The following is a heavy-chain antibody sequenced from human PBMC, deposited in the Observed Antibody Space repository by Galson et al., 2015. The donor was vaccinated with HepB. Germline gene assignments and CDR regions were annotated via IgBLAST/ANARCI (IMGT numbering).Heavy chain of an antibody. D-gene: IGHD6-13*01. J-gene: IGHJ3*02. Sequence: SLRLSCAASGFTVSSNYMSWVRQAPGKGLEWVSVIYSGGSTYYADSVKGRFTISRDNSKNTLYLQMNSLRAEDTAVYYCARGGGSSWYGYAFDIWGQGTMVTVSS. V-gene: IGHV3-53*01. CDR1: GFTVSSNY. CDR3: ARGGGSSWYGYAFDI. CDR2: IYSGGST.